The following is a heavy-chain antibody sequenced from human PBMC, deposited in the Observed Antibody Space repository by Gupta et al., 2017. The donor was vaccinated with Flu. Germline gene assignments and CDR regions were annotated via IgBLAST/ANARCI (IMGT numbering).Heavy chain of an antibody. D-gene: IGHD3-22*01. V-gene: IGHV1-8*01. Sequence: QVQLVQSGAEVKKPGASVKVSCTASGYTFTSYDLNWVRQATGQGLEWMGWMSPNSGNTGYAQKFQGRVTMTRNTSISTAYMELSSLRSEDTAVYYWARGFRDSSGKEYFQYWGQGTRVTVSS. CDR1: GYTFTSYD. J-gene: IGHJ1*01. CDR3: ARGFRDSSGKEYFQY. CDR2: MSPNSGNT.